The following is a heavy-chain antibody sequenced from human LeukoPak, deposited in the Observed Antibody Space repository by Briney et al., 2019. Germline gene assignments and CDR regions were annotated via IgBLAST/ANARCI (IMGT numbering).Heavy chain of an antibody. J-gene: IGHJ5*02. CDR1: GYTFIGYY. Sequence: ASVKVSCKTSGYTFIGYYMHWVRQAPGQGLEWMGIINPSRGSTSQAQTFQGRVTMTRDMSTSTVSLELSSLRSEDTAVYYCARDGGDGYKANWFDIWGQGTLVTVSS. D-gene: IGHD5-24*01. V-gene: IGHV1-46*01. CDR2: INPSRGST. CDR3: ARDGGDGYKANWFDI.